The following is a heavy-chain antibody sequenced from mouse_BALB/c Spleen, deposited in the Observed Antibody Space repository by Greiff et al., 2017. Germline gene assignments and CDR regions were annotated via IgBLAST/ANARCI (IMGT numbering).Heavy chain of an antibody. V-gene: IGHV14-3*02. CDR3: ARSLYGNYAMDY. CDR1: GFNIKDTY. J-gene: IGHJ4*01. CDR2: IDPANGNT. D-gene: IGHD2-1*01. Sequence: EVQGVESGAELVKPGASVKLSCTASGFNIKDTYMHWVKQRPEQGLEWIGRIDPANGNTKYDPKFQGKATITADTSSNTAYLQLSSLTSEDTAVYYCARSLYGNYAMDYWGQGTSVTVSS.